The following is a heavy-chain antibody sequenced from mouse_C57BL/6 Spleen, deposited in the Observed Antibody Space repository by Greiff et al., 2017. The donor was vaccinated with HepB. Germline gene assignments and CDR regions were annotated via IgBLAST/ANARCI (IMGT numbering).Heavy chain of an antibody. V-gene: IGHV5-4*01. Sequence: EVKLMESGGGLVKPGGSLKLSCAASGFTFSSYAMSWVRQTPEKRLEWVATISDGGSYTYYPDNVKGRFTISRDNAKNNLYLQMSHLKSEDTAMYYCARDPYYYGSSYDFDYWGQGTTLTVSS. CDR1: GFTFSSYA. CDR3: ARDPYYYGSSYDFDY. CDR2: ISDGGSYT. D-gene: IGHD1-1*01. J-gene: IGHJ2*01.